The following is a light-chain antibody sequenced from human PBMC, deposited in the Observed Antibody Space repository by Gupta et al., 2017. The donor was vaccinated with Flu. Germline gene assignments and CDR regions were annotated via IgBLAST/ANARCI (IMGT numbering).Light chain of an antibody. Sequence: QSALTQPASVSGSPGQSITISCTGTSSDVGGYNYVSWHQQHPGTAPRLMIYEVSNRPSGVSNRFSGSKSGNTASLTISGLQAEDEADYYCSSFRSNSAPYVFGTGTKVTVL. V-gene: IGLV2-14*03. CDR3: SSFRSNSAPYV. J-gene: IGLJ1*01. CDR1: SSDVGGYNY. CDR2: EVS.